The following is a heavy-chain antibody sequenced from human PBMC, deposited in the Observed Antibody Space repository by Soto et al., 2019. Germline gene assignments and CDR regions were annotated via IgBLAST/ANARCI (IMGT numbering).Heavy chain of an antibody. V-gene: IGHV1-3*01. Sequence: GASVKVSCKASGYTFTSYAMHWVRQAPGQRLEWMGWINAGNGNTKYSQKFQGRVTITRDTSASTACMELSSLRSEDTAVYYCARSIVVVTALDYWGQGTLVTV. CDR3: ARSIVVVTALDY. J-gene: IGHJ4*02. D-gene: IGHD2-21*02. CDR2: INAGNGNT. CDR1: GYTFTSYA.